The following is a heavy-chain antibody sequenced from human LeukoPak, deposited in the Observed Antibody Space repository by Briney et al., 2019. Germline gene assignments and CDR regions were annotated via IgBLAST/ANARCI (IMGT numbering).Heavy chain of an antibody. D-gene: IGHD6-19*01. CDR3: ATGHFDSSGWYSSWFDP. CDR2: FDPEDGET. J-gene: IGHJ5*02. CDR1: GYTLTELS. V-gene: IGHV1-24*01. Sequence: GASVKVSCKVSGYTLTELSMHWVRQAPGKGLEWMGGFDPEDGETIYAQKFQGRVTMTEDTSTDTAYMELSSLRSEDTAVYYRATGHFDSSGWYSSWFDPWGQGTLVTVSS.